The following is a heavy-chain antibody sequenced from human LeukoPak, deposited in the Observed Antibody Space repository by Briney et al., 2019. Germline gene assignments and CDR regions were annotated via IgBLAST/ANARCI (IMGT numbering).Heavy chain of an antibody. CDR3: ARIPSCSGSYSDY. V-gene: IGHV1-2*02. Sequence: GASVKVSCKASGYTFTGYYMHWVRQAPGQGLEWMGWINPNSGGTNYAQKFQGRVTMTRDTSISTAYMELSRLRSDDTAVYYCARIPSCSGSYSDYWGQGTLVTVSS. D-gene: IGHD1-26*01. J-gene: IGHJ4*02. CDR2: INPNSGGT. CDR1: GYTFTGYY.